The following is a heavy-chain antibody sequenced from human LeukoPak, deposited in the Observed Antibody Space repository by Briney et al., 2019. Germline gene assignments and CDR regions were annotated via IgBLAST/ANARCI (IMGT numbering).Heavy chain of an antibody. J-gene: IGHJ4*02. V-gene: IGHV3-23*01. D-gene: IGHD6-19*01. Sequence: PSETLSLTCTVSGYSISSGYYWGWIRQPPGKGLEWVSVISGSLSDTYYADSVRGRFTISRDNSKNTLYLQMNSLRAEDTAVYYCAKLIIPVAGRYFDYWGQGTLVTVSS. CDR3: AKLIIPVAGRYFDY. CDR1: GYSISSGYY. CDR2: ISGSLSDT.